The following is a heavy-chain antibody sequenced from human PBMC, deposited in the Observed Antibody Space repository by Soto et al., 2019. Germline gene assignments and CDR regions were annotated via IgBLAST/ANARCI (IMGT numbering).Heavy chain of an antibody. V-gene: IGHV4-61*01. CDR2: IYYSGRT. Sequence: QVQLQESGPGLVKPSETLSLTCTVSGGSVSSGSYYWSWIRQPPGKGLEWIGDIYYSGRTNYNPSLKSRVTITVDTSKNQFSLKLSSVTAADTAVYYCASLPYDFWSGSGYYGMDVWGQGTTVTVSS. D-gene: IGHD3-3*01. CDR3: ASLPYDFWSGSGYYGMDV. J-gene: IGHJ6*02. CDR1: GGSVSSGSYY.